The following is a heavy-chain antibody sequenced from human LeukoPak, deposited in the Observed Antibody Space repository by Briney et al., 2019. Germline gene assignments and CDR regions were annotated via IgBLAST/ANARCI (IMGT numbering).Heavy chain of an antibody. CDR2: VNQDGSAK. CDR3: ARVRRGYYYYGMDV. Sequence: QPGGSLRLSCAASGFTFSNFWMSWVRQAPGKGLEWVAIVNQDGSAKHYVDSVKGRFTISRDNAKSSLYLQMNSLRAGDTAVYYCARVRRGYYYYGMDVWGQGTTVTVSS. CDR1: GFTFSNFW. J-gene: IGHJ6*02. V-gene: IGHV3-7*01.